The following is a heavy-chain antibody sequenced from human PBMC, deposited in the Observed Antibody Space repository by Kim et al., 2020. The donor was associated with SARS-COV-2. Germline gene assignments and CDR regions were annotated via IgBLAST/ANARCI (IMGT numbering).Heavy chain of an antibody. CDR3: ARGGSSPADD. J-gene: IGHJ4*02. CDR2: KT. Sequence: KTNYVQKLQGRVTMTTDTSTSTAYMELRSLRSDDTAVYYCARGGSSPADDWGQGTLVTVSS. V-gene: IGHV1-18*01. D-gene: IGHD6-13*01.